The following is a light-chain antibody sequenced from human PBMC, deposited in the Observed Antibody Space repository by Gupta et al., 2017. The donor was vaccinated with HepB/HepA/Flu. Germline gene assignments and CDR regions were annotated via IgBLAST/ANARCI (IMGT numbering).Light chain of an antibody. J-gene: IGLJ2*01. V-gene: IGLV2-8*01. CDR3: SSYAGSNNVV. CDR2: EVS. CDR1: SSDVGGYNY. Sequence: QSALTQPPSASGSPGQSVTISCTGTSSDVGGYNYVSWYQQHPGKAPKLMIYEVSKRPSGVPYRFSGSKSGNTAPLTVPGLPAEDEADYYCSSYAGSNNVVFGGGTKLTVL.